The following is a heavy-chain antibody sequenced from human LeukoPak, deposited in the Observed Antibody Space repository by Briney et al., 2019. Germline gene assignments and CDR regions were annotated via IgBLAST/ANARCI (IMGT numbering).Heavy chain of an antibody. V-gene: IGHV4-59*01. Sequence: PSETLSLTCTVTGVSITSYHLSWIRQPPGKGLEWIGYISYSGSANYNPSLKSRATILLDTSKNQFSLKLTSVTAADTAVYYCARGQLGSGMDDPWGQGTLVTVSS. CDR3: ARGQLGSGMDDP. CDR1: GVSITSYH. J-gene: IGHJ5*02. D-gene: IGHD3-10*01. CDR2: ISYSGSA.